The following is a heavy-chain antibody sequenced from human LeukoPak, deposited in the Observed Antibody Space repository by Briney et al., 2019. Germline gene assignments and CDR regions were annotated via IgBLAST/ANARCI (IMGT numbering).Heavy chain of an antibody. Sequence: SETLSLTCTVSGDSISSGSYYWSWIRQPAGRGLEWIGYICYSGSTNYNPSLKSRVTISVDTSKNQFSLKLSSLTAADTAVYYCASCRDGYYYYYMDVWGKGTTVTVSS. CDR3: ASCRDGYYYYYMDV. J-gene: IGHJ6*03. V-gene: IGHV4-61*10. CDR1: GDSISSGSYY. D-gene: IGHD5-24*01. CDR2: ICYSGST.